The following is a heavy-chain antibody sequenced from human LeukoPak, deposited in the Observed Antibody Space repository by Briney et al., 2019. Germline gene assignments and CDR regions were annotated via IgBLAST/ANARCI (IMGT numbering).Heavy chain of an antibody. V-gene: IGHV3-66*01. CDR3: ARVQFQWFDP. J-gene: IGHJ5*02. CDR1: GFTFSITY. CDR2: IYGGGDA. D-gene: IGHD6-19*01. Sequence: SGESLRLSCTASGFTFSITYMAWVRQAPGKGLEWVSVIYGGGDAYYADSVKGRFIIARDNSKKTLSLQMNNLRVDDTAVYYCARVQFQWFDPWGPGTLVTVSS.